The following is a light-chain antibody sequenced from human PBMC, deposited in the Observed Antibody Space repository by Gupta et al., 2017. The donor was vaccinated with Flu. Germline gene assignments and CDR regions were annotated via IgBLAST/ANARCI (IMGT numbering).Light chain of an antibody. CDR2: AAS. Sequence: DIQMTQSPSSVSASVGDTVIITCWASQYIGTFLAWYQRKPGKAPEVLIYAASNLQSGVPSGFRGSGAGTEFTLTIDSLQPEDFATYYCQQSSTFAITFGQGTRLEIK. CDR1: QYIGTF. V-gene: IGKV1-12*01. J-gene: IGKJ5*01. CDR3: QQSSTFAIT.